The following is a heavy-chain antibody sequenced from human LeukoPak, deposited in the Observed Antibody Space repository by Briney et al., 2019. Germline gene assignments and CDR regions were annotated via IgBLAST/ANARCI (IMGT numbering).Heavy chain of an antibody. J-gene: IGHJ4*02. CDR2: IYHSGST. D-gene: IGHD3-22*01. CDR3: ARGGGSSGYYCDY. CDR1: GGSISSGGYS. Sequence: SQTLSLTCAVSGGSISSGGYSWSWIRQPPGKGLEWIGYIYHSGSTYYNPSPKSRVTISVDRSKNQFSLKLSSVTAADTAVYYCARGGGSSGYYCDYWGQGTLVTVSS. V-gene: IGHV4-30-2*01.